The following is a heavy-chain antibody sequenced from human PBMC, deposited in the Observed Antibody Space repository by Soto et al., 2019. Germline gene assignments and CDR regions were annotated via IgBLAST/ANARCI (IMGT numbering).Heavy chain of an antibody. Sequence: GASVKVSCKASGYTFTSYAMHWVRQAPGQRLEWMGWINAGNGNTKYSQKFQGRVTITRDTSARTAYMELSSLRSEDTAVYYCARDTGYCSSTSCLYMDVWGQGTTVTVSS. CDR1: GYTFTSYA. CDR3: ARDTGYCSSTSCLYMDV. D-gene: IGHD2-2*01. J-gene: IGHJ6*02. CDR2: INAGNGNT. V-gene: IGHV1-3*01.